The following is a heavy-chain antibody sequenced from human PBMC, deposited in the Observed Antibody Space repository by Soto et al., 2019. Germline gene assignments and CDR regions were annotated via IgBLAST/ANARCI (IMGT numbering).Heavy chain of an antibody. CDR3: ARDRGAMVRGGPYCFDY. J-gene: IGHJ4*02. CDR1: GFTVSSYW. V-gene: IGHV3-7*03. Sequence: GGSLRLSCAASGFTVSSYWMSWVRQAPGKGLEWVANIKQDGSEKYYVDSVKGRFTISRDNAKNSLYLQMNSLRAEDTAVYYCARDRGAMVRGGPYCFDYWGQVTLVPAS. D-gene: IGHD3-10*01. CDR2: IKQDGSEK.